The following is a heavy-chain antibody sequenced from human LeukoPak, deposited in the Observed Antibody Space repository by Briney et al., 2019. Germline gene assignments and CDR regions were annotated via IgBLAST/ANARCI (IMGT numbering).Heavy chain of an antibody. CDR3: AKDPDILTGYYQGAGFDY. D-gene: IGHD3-9*01. Sequence: GGSLRLSCAASGFTFSSYAMSWVRQAPGKGLEWVSGISWNSGSIGYADSVKGRFTISRDNAKNSLYLQMNSLRAEDTALYYCAKDPDILTGYYQGAGFDYWGQGTLVTVSS. V-gene: IGHV3-9*01. CDR1: GFTFSSYA. CDR2: ISWNSGSI. J-gene: IGHJ4*02.